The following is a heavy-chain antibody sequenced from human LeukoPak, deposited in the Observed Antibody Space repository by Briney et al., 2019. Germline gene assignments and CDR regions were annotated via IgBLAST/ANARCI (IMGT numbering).Heavy chain of an antibody. Sequence: GGSLRLSCAASGFTFSSYWMSWVRQAPGEGLEWVATIKQDGSQKEYVDSVKGHFTISRDNAKNSLYLQMNSLRAEDTAVHYCARDPTVTNFHDAFDIWGQGTMVTVSS. D-gene: IGHD4-17*01. CDR3: ARDPTVTNFHDAFDI. CDR2: IKQDGSQK. CDR1: GFTFSSYW. J-gene: IGHJ3*02. V-gene: IGHV3-7*05.